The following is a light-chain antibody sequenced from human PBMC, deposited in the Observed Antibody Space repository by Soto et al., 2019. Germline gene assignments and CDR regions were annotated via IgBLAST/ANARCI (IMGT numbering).Light chain of an antibody. CDR3: QQYCSSPYT. V-gene: IGKV3-20*01. J-gene: IGKJ2*01. CDR2: GAS. Sequence: EIVLTQSPGTLSLSPGERATLSCRASQSVSSSYLAWYQQKPGQAPRLLIYGASSRATGIPDRFSGSGSGTDGTLTISRLEPEDLAVYYCQQYCSSPYTFGQGTKLEIK. CDR1: QSVSSSY.